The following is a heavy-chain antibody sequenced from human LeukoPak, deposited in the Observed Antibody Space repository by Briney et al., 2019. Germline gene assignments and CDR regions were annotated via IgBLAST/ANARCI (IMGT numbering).Heavy chain of an antibody. Sequence: PGGSLRLSCAASGFTLSSYVMHWVRQAPGKGLEWVALIVSDGSDTYYADSVKGQLTISRENPKSTLYLQMNSVRPDDTAVYYCARGILPGNSVAFDICDQGTRVTVS. CDR3: ARGILPGNSVAFDI. V-gene: IGHV3-30*04. CDR2: IVSDGSDT. D-gene: IGHD3-3*01. CDR1: GFTLSSYV. J-gene: IGHJ3*02.